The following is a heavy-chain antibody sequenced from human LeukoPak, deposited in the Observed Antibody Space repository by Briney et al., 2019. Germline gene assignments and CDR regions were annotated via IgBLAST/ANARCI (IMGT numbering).Heavy chain of an antibody. Sequence: GGSLRLSCAASRFTFSSYGMHWVRQAPGKGLEWVAVISYDGSNKYYADSVKGRFTISRDNSKNMLYLQMNSLRAEDTAVYYCAKEPYDFWSGYYFDYWGQGTLVTVSS. V-gene: IGHV3-30*18. J-gene: IGHJ4*02. CDR2: ISYDGSNK. CDR3: AKEPYDFWSGYYFDY. CDR1: RFTFSSYG. D-gene: IGHD3-3*01.